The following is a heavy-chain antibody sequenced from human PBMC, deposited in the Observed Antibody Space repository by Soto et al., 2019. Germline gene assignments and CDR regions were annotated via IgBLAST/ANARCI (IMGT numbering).Heavy chain of an antibody. CDR3: TKNSAYALDY. Sequence: SETLSLTCGVSSGSVSNDNWSSWVRQSPGKGLEWIGEVHYYGGTNYNPSLESRVTISVDTSRNKSSLRLNSVTAADTAIYYCTKNSAYALDYWGQGTLVTVSS. CDR2: VHYYGGT. D-gene: IGHD3-16*01. CDR1: SGSVSNDNW. V-gene: IGHV4-4*02. J-gene: IGHJ1*01.